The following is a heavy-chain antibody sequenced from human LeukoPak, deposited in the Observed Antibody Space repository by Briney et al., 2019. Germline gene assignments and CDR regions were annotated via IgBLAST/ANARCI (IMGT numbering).Heavy chain of an antibody. CDR1: GGFISSGGYY. Sequence: PSQTLSHTCTVSGGFISSGGYYWSWIRQHPGKGLEWIGYIYYSGSTYYNPSLKSRVTISVDTSKNQFSLKLSSVTAADTAVYYCARDAGGRNWFDPWGQGTLVTVSS. V-gene: IGHV4-31*03. CDR3: ARDAGGRNWFDP. J-gene: IGHJ5*02. D-gene: IGHD3-10*01. CDR2: IYYSGST.